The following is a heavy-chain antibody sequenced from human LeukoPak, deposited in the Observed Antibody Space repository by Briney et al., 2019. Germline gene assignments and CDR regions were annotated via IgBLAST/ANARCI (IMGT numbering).Heavy chain of an antibody. D-gene: IGHD6-13*01. CDR3: ARGDSSSWLFDY. V-gene: IGHV4-34*01. CDR2: INHSGST. Sequence: SETLSLTCAVYGGSFSGYYWSLIRQPPGNGLDWIGEINHSGSTNYNPSLKSRVTISVDTSKNQFSLKLSSVTAADTAVYYCARGDSSSWLFDYWGQGTLVTVSS. CDR1: GGSFSGYY. J-gene: IGHJ4*02.